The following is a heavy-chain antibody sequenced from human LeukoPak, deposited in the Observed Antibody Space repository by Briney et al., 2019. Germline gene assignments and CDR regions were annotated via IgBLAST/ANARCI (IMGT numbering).Heavy chain of an antibody. V-gene: IGHV1-18*01. D-gene: IGHD3-22*01. J-gene: IGHJ6*02. Sequence: PEASVKVSCKASGYTFTSYGISWVRQAPGQGLEWMGWISAYNGNTNYAQNFQGRVIMTTDTSTSTAYMELRSLRSDDTALYFCAREGEYYYDSSGYLYYYYYGMDVWGQGTTVTVSS. CDR3: AREGEYYYDSSGYLYYYYYGMDV. CDR2: ISAYNGNT. CDR1: GYTFTSYG.